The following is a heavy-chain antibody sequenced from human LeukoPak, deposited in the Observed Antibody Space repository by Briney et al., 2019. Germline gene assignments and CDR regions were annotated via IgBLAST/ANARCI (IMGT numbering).Heavy chain of an antibody. J-gene: IGHJ4*02. CDR1: GGTFSSYA. Sequence: ASVKVSCKASGGTFSSYAISWVRQAPGQGLEWMGRIIPILGIANYAQKFQGRVTITADKSTSTAYMELSSLRSEDTAVYYCARGLFFGSSWYYFDYWGQGTLVTVSS. CDR3: ARGLFFGSSWYYFDY. V-gene: IGHV1-69*04. CDR2: IIPILGIA. D-gene: IGHD6-13*01.